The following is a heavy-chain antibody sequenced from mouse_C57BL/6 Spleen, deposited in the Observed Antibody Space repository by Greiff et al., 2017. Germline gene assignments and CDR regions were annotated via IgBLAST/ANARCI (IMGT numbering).Heavy chain of an antibody. D-gene: IGHD1-1*01. J-gene: IGHJ3*01. CDR2: IYPRSGNT. CDR3: ARYGSRGSWFAY. V-gene: IGHV1-81*01. Sequence: VQVVESGAELARPGASVKLSCKASGYTFTSYGISWVKQRTGQGLEWIGEIYPRSGNTYYNEKFKGKATLTADKSSSTAYMELRSLTSEDSAVYFCARYGSRGSWFAYWGQGTLVTVSA. CDR1: GYTFTSYG.